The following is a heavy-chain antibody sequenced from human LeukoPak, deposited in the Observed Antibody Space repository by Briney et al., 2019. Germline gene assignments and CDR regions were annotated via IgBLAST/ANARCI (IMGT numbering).Heavy chain of an antibody. CDR2: KWYN. J-gene: IGHJ4*02. CDR3: ARESTHYYDSSGYSRGLGY. Sequence: KWYNDYAVSVKSRITINPDTSKNQFSLQLNSVTPEDTAVYYCARESTHYYDSSGYSRGLGYWGQGTLVTVSS. V-gene: IGHV6-1*01. D-gene: IGHD3-22*01.